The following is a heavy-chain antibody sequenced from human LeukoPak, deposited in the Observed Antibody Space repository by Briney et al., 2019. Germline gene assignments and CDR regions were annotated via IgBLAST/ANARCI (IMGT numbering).Heavy chain of an antibody. J-gene: IGHJ1*01. CDR2: IYHSGST. V-gene: IGHV4-38-2*02. CDR1: GGSISSYY. CDR3: ARGGDTSGYYYFEYFHH. Sequence: SETLSLTCTVSGGSISSYYWSWIRQPPGKGLEWIGSIYHSGSTYYNPSLKSRVTISVDTSKNHFSLKLSSVTAADTAVYYCARGGDTSGYYYFEYFHHWGQGTLVAVSS. D-gene: IGHD3-22*01.